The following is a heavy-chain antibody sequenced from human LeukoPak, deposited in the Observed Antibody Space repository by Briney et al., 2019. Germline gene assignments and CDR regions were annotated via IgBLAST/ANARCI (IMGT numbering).Heavy chain of an antibody. CDR3: ARGYRGYYYYMDV. CDR2: IYTGGST. D-gene: IGHD1-1*01. J-gene: IGHJ6*03. Sequence: SETLSLTCTVSRGSISSGSYCWNWIRQPAGKGLEWIGRIYTGGSTNYNPSLKSRVTLSIDTSKNQFSLKLSSVTTADTAVYYCARGYRGYYYYMDVWGKGTTVTVSS. V-gene: IGHV4-61*02. CDR1: RGSISSGSYC.